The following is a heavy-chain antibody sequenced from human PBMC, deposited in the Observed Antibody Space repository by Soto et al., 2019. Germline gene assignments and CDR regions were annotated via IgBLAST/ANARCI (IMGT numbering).Heavy chain of an antibody. CDR3: AKEYEYSSGWERIDY. CDR2: ISGSGIST. D-gene: IGHD6-19*01. CDR1: GFTFSSYA. V-gene: IGHV3-23*01. J-gene: IGHJ4*02. Sequence: EVQLLESGGGLVQSGGSLRLSCAASGFTFSSYAMSWVRQAPGKGLEWVSAISGSGISTYYADSVKGRFTISRDNSKNTLYQQMNSLRAEDTAVYYCAKEYEYSSGWERIDYWGQGTLVTVSS.